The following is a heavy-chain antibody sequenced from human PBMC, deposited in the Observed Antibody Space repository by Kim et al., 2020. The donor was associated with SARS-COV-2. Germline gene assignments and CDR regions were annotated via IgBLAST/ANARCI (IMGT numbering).Heavy chain of an antibody. J-gene: IGHJ4*02. CDR3: ARGPTIFGVVIKTFDY. D-gene: IGHD3-3*01. V-gene: IGHV4-34*01. Sequence: LKSRVTISVDTSKNQFSLKLSSVTAADTAVYYCARGPTIFGVVIKTFDYWGQGTLVTVSS.